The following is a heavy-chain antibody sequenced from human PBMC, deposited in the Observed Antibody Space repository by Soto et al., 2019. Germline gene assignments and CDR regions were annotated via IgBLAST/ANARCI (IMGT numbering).Heavy chain of an antibody. V-gene: IGHV3-72*01. J-gene: IGHJ4*02. CDR3: SRDFTASGTCAVDY. CDR2: TRNKANSYTT. D-gene: IGHD3-10*01. CDR1: GFSLSDHY. Sequence: PGGSLRLSCTASGFSLSDHYVDWVRQAPGKGLEWVGSTRNKANSYTTEYAASVRGRFTISRDDSRNSLYLQMDSLKTEDTAVYYCSRDFTASGTCAVDYWGQGTLVTVSS.